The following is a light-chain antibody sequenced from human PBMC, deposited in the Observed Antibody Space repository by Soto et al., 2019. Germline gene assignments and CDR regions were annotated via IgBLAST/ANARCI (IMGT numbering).Light chain of an antibody. CDR1: QTISNY. J-gene: IGKJ1*01. CDR3: QQSYSAPRT. V-gene: IGKV1-39*01. CDR2: AAS. Sequence: DIQMTQSPSSLSASVGDRITITCRASQTISNYLNWYQQKPGKAPKVLIYAASSLQSGVPSRFRGSGSGTDFTLTISSLQPEDFAIYYCQQSYSAPRTFGQGTKVDIK.